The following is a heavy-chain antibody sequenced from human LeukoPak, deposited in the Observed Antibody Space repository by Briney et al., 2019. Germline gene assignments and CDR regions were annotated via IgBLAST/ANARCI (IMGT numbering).Heavy chain of an antibody. CDR3: ARVGIDSSGYYRPNYYYYYGMDV. D-gene: IGHD3-22*01. CDR1: GGTFSSYA. Sequence: SVKVSCKASGGTFSSYAISWVRQAPGQGLEWMGGIIPIFGTANYAQKFQGRVTITADKSTSTAYMELSSLRSEDTAVYYCARVGIDSSGYYRPNYYYYYGMDVWGQGTTVTVSS. CDR2: IIPIFGTA. J-gene: IGHJ6*02. V-gene: IGHV1-69*06.